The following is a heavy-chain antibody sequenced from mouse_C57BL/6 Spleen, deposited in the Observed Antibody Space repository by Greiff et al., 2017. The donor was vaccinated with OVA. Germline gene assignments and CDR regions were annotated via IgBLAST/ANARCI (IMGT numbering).Heavy chain of an antibody. CDR2: IWSGGST. D-gene: IGHD1-1*01. V-gene: IGHV2-4*01. J-gene: IGHJ3*01. CDR3: AKTLYGSSSLAY. CDR1: GFSLTSYG. Sequence: QVQLQQSGPGLVQPSQSLSITCTVSGFSLTSYGVHWVRQPPGKGLEWLGVIWSGGSTDYNAAFISRLSISKDNSKSQVFFKMNSLQADDTAIYYCAKTLYGSSSLAYWGQGTLVTVSA.